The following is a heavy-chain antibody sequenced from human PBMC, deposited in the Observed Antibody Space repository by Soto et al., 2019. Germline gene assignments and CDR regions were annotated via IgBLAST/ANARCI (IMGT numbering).Heavy chain of an antibody. Sequence: PSGTVSLTCAVSGGSISSSNWWIWFRQHPGKGLEWIGEIYHSGSTNYNPSLKSRVTISVDKSKNQFSLKLSSVTAADTAVYYCARVYYYDSSVNWFDPWGQGTLVTVSS. J-gene: IGHJ5*02. CDR3: ARVYYYDSSVNWFDP. CDR1: GGSISSSNW. CDR2: IYHSGST. D-gene: IGHD3-22*01. V-gene: IGHV4-4*02.